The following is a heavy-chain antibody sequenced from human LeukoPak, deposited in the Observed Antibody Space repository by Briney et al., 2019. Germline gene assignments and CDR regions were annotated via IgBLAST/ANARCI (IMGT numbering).Heavy chain of an antibody. CDR3: ARGSNSGSYRAFDY. J-gene: IGHJ4*02. CDR2: INHSGST. V-gene: IGHV4-34*01. Sequence: PSETLSLTCAVYGGSFSGYYWSWIRQPPGKGLEWIGEINHSGSTNYNPSLKSRGTISVDTSKNQFSLKLSSVTAADTAVYYCARGSNSGSYRAFDYWGQGTLVTVS. D-gene: IGHD1-26*01. CDR1: GGSFSGYY.